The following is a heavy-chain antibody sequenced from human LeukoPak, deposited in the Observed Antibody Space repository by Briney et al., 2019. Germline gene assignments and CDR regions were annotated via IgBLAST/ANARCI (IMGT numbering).Heavy chain of an antibody. V-gene: IGHV1-8*01. D-gene: IGHD6-13*01. J-gene: IGHJ4*02. CDR1: GYTFTTYD. CDR3: ATGRSGWLIDY. CDR2: MSPNSGNT. Sequence: VASVKVSCKASGYTFTTYDINWVRQATGQGLEWMGWMSPNSGNTGYAQNFQGRVTMTRNTFINTAYMELSSLRSEDTAVYYCATGRSGWLIDYWGQGTLVTVSS.